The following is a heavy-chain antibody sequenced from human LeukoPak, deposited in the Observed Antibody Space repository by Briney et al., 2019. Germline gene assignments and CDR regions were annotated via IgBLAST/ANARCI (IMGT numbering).Heavy chain of an antibody. V-gene: IGHV3-23*01. Sequence: PGGSLRLSCAASGFTLSSYTMNWVRQAPGKGLEWVSGISGGGGSTYYADSVKGRFTISRDNSKNTLYLQMDSLRAEDTALYYCAKGSGINHYHWIDPWGQGTLVTVSS. D-gene: IGHD1-14*01. CDR3: AKGSGINHYHWIDP. J-gene: IGHJ5*02. CDR1: GFTLSSYT. CDR2: ISGGGGST.